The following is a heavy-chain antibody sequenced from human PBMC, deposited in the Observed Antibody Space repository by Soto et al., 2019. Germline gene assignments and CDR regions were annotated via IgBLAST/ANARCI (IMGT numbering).Heavy chain of an antibody. CDR3: ARDLMIVVGDAFDI. J-gene: IGHJ3*02. D-gene: IGHD3-22*01. V-gene: IGHV3-74*01. CDR1: GFTFSSCW. CDR2: INSDGSST. Sequence: EVQLVESGGGLVQPGGSLRLSCAASGFTFSSCWMHWVRQVPGKGLVWVSRINSDGSSTSYADSVKGRFTISRDNAKNTLYLQMNSLRAEDTAVYYCARDLMIVVGDAFDIWGQGTMVTVSS.